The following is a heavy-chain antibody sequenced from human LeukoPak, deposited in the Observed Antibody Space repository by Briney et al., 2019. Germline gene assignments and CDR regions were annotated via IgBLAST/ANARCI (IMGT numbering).Heavy chain of an antibody. J-gene: IGHJ4*02. D-gene: IGHD2-2*01. V-gene: IGHV3-21*01. CDR1: GFTFSSYS. CDR2: ISSSSSYI. CDR3: AREYCSSTRCYFDY. Sequence: GGSLRLSCAASGFTFSSYSMTWVRQAPGKGLEGVSSISSSSSYIYYADSVKGRFTISRDNAKNTLYLQMNSLRAEDTAVSYCAREYCSSTRCYFDYWGQGTLVTVSS.